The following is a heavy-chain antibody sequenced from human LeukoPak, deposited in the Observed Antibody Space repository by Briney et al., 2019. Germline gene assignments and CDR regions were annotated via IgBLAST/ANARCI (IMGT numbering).Heavy chain of an antibody. CDR1: GFTFSNYA. V-gene: IGHV3-23*01. Sequence: GGSLRLSCAASGFTFSNYAMSWVRQAPGKGLEWVSAISGSGDNIYYADSVKGRFTISRDNSKNTLYLQMNSLRAEDTAVYYCAKDHREYCSGTSCYAFDYWGQGTLVTVSS. D-gene: IGHD2-2*01. J-gene: IGHJ4*02. CDR3: AKDHREYCSGTSCYAFDY. CDR2: ISGSGDNI.